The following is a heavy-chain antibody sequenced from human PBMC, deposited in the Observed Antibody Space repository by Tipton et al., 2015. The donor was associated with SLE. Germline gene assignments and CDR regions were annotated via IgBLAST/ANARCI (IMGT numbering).Heavy chain of an antibody. CDR3: ASTLDGDLTYYFDY. D-gene: IGHD4-17*01. CDR1: GGSINSGDYS. V-gene: IGHV4-30-2*01. CDR2: IYHGGTT. J-gene: IGHJ4*02. Sequence: TLSLTCAVSGGSINSGDYSWSWIRQPPGEGLEWIGYIYHGGTTFYNPSLQSRVTISLDRSKNQFSLKVNSVTAADTAVYYCASTLDGDLTYYFDYWGQGTLVTVSS.